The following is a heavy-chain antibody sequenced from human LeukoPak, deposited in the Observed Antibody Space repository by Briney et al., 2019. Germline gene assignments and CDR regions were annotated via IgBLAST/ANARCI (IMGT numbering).Heavy chain of an antibody. CDR2: IYYSATT. CDR1: GGSIRSDY. J-gene: IGHJ5*01. CDR3: ARGAHGYVGWFDS. V-gene: IGHV4-59*01. D-gene: IGHD3-16*01. Sequence: SETLSLTCNVSGGSIRSDYGSWIRQSPGKGLEWIGYIYYSATTHYTPSLQSRVTISVDTSKNQLSLPMTSVTAADTAVYYCARGAHGYVGWFDSWGQGTLVTVSS.